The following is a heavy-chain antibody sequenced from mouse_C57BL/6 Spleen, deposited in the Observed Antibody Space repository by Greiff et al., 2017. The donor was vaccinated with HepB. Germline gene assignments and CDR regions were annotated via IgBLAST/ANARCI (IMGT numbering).Heavy chain of an antibody. J-gene: IGHJ2*01. CDR2: ISSGSSTI. CDR1: GFTFSDYG. D-gene: IGHD1-1*01. Sequence: EVHLVESGGGLVKPGGSLKLSCAASGFTFSDYGMHWVRQAPEKGLEWVAYISSGSSTIYYADTVKGRFTISRDNAKNTLFLQMTSLRSEDTAMYYCARRPRLLDYWGQGTTLTVSS. CDR3: ARRPRLLDY. V-gene: IGHV5-17*01.